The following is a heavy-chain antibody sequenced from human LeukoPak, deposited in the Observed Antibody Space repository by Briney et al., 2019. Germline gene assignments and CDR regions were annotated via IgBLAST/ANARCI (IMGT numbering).Heavy chain of an antibody. CDR3: ARGPALYCTSSSCLDGVD. CDR2: ISSGGSYI. Sequence: GGSLRLSCAASGFTFSDYAMTWVRQAPGKGLEWVSSISSGGSYISYADSVKGRFTVSRDNAKDSLFLQMRSLRDEDTAVYYCARGPALYCTSSSCLDGVDWGQGTLVSVSS. CDR1: GFTFSDYA. D-gene: IGHD2-2*01. J-gene: IGHJ4*02. V-gene: IGHV3-21*01.